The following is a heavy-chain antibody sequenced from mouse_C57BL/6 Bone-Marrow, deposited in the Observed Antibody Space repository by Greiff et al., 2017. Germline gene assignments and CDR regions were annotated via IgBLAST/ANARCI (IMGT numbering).Heavy chain of an antibody. CDR1: GYTFTSYG. Sequence: QVQLQQSGAELARPGASVKLSCKASGYTFTSYGISWVKQRTGQGLEWIGEIYPTSGNTYYNEKFKGKATLTADKSSSTAYMELRSLTSEDSAVYVCARWGGGTLGRYLDVWGTGTTGTVSS. V-gene: IGHV1-81*01. CDR3: ARWGGGTLGRYLDV. J-gene: IGHJ1*03. D-gene: IGHD4-1*01. CDR2: IYPTSGNT.